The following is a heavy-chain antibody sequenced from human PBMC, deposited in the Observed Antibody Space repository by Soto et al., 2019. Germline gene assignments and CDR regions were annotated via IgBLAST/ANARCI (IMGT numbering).Heavy chain of an antibody. CDR1: GGSISSGGYY. CDR3: ARTLYGDYEPEYYFDY. CDR2: IYYSGSN. V-gene: IGHV4-31*03. Sequence: QVQLQESGPGLVKPSQTLSLTCTVSGGSISSGGYYWSWIRQHPGKGLGWMGYIYYSGSNYYNPSLKSRVTISVDTSKNQFSLKLSSVTAADTAVYYCARTLYGDYEPEYYFDYWGQGTLVTVSS. J-gene: IGHJ4*02. D-gene: IGHD4-17*01.